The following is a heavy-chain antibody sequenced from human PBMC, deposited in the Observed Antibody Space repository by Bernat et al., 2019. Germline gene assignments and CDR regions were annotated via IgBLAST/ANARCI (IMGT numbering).Heavy chain of an antibody. J-gene: IGHJ4*02. V-gene: IGHV3-33*01. D-gene: IGHD5-24*01. CDR1: GFTFRNYG. CDR3: ASGRSRGSYNYFFDY. Sequence: QGRLVESGGGVVQPGTSLRLSCAASGFTFRNYGMHWVRQAPGKGLEWVAVIWYDGSNKYYADSVKGRFTISRDNSKNMLYLQMNTLRAEDTAVYYCASGRSRGSYNYFFDYWGQGTLVTVSS. CDR2: IWYDGSNK.